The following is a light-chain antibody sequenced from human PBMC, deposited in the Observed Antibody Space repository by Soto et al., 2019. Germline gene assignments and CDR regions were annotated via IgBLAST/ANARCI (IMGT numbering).Light chain of an antibody. Sequence: AIRMTQSPSSLSASTGDRVTITCRASQGISSYLAWYQQKPGKAPKLLIYAASTLQSGVPSRFSGSGSGTDFTLTISSLQFDDSAVYYCQQYNNWWTFGQGTKVDNK. V-gene: IGKV1-8*01. CDR1: QGISSY. J-gene: IGKJ1*01. CDR3: QQYNNWWT. CDR2: AAS.